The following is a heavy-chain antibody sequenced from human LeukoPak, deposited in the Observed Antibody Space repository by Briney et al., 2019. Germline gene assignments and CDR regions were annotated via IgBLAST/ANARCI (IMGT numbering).Heavy chain of an antibody. CDR3: AKDIVLGDCSGGSCQSDFDY. J-gene: IGHJ4*02. CDR2: TKSKTDGGTT. V-gene: IGHV3-15*01. Sequence: GGSLRLSCAASGFTFSNAWMNWVRQAPGKGLEWVGRTKSKTDGGTTDYAAPVKGRFTISRDDSKNTLYLQMNSLRAEDTAVYYCAKDIVLGDCSGGSCQSDFDYWGQGTLVTVSS. CDR1: GFTFSNAW. D-gene: IGHD2-15*01.